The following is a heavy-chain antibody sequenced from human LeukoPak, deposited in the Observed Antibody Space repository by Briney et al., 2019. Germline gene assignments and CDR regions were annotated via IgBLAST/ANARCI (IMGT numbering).Heavy chain of an antibody. CDR2: IKSDGSST. V-gene: IGHV3-74*01. Sequence: PGGSLRLSCAASGFTLSSYWMHWVRQAPGKGLVRVSRIKSDGSSTNYADSVKGRFTISRDNAKNTLYLQTNSLRAEDTAVYYCAKDATVLRYFDWLSGDAFDIWGQGTMVTVSS. CDR1: GFTLSSYW. CDR3: AKDATVLRYFDWLSGDAFDI. D-gene: IGHD3-9*01. J-gene: IGHJ3*02.